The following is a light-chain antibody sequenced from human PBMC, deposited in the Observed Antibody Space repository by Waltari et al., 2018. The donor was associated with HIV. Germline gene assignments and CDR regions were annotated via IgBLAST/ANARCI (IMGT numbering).Light chain of an antibody. V-gene: IGLV3-25*03. CDR2: KDT. CDR3: QSADSSASYWV. Sequence: YELTQPPSVSVSPGQTARLTCSGAAFSIPYGYLYQQRPGQAPVLVIYKDTERPSGTPERFSGSSSGTTVTLTISGVQAEDEADYYCQSADSSASYWVFGGGTKLTVL. J-gene: IGLJ3*02. CDR1: AFSIPY.